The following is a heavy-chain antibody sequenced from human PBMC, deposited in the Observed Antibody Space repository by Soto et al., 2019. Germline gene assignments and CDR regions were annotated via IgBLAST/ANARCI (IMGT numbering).Heavy chain of an antibody. J-gene: IGHJ6*02. V-gene: IGHV1-58*01. CDR2: IVVGSGNT. D-gene: IGHD3-10*01. Sequence: SVKVSCKASGFTFTSSAVQWVRQARGQRLEWIGWIVVGSGNTNYAQKFQERVTITRDMSTSTAYMELSSLRSEDTAVYYCAAGAQSTYYYYYGMDVWGQGTTVTVSS. CDR3: AAGAQSTYYYYYGMDV. CDR1: GFTFTSSA.